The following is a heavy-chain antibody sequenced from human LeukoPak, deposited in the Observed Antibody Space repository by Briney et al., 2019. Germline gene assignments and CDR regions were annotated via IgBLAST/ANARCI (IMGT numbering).Heavy chain of an antibody. CDR3: ARERHNWLGP. CDR1: ADSVSSNSAA. CDR2: TYFKTKWYY. Sequence: SQTLSLTCAISADSVSSNSAAWNWIRQSPSRGLEWLGRTYFKTKWYYDYAISVQSRITISPDTSKNQFTLHLRSVTPDDSAVYYCARERHNWLGPWGQGSLVIVSS. V-gene: IGHV6-1*01. J-gene: IGHJ5*02. D-gene: IGHD1-1*01.